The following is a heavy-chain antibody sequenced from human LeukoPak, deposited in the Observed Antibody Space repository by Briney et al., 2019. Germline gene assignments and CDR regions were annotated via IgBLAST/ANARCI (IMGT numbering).Heavy chain of an antibody. CDR1: GGSLSSYY. D-gene: IGHD6-19*01. Sequence: PSGSLSLTCTVSGGSLSSYYWSWIRQPPGKGLEWIGHIFHSGRTNYSPSLKSRVAISVDPSKNLYSLKLSSVTAADTAVYYCARADSSGWFLFDYWGQGTPVTVSS. J-gene: IGHJ4*02. V-gene: IGHV4-59*01. CDR2: IFHSGRT. CDR3: ARADSSGWFLFDY.